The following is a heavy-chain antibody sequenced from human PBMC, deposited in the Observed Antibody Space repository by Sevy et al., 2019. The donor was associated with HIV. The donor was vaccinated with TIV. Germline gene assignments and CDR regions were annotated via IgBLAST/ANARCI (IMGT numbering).Heavy chain of an antibody. V-gene: IGHV3-30*18. Sequence: GGSLRLSCAASGFTFSSYGMHWVRQAPGKGLEGVAVISYDGSNKYYADSVKGRFTISRDNSKNTLYLQMNSLRAEDTAVYYCAKDYGDYVTLGFDYWGQGTLVTVSS. CDR2: ISYDGSNK. CDR1: GFTFSSYG. J-gene: IGHJ4*02. D-gene: IGHD4-17*01. CDR3: AKDYGDYVTLGFDY.